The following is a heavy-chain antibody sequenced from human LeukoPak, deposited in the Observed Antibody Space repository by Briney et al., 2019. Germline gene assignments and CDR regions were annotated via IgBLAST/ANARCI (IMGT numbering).Heavy chain of an antibody. CDR2: VNPDNGGT. CDR1: GYTFIAYY. J-gene: IGHJ3*02. Sequence: ASVRVSCKASGYTFIAYYMHWFRQAPGQGLEWTGWVNPDNGGTDSAQKFRGRVTMTSGTSISTAYMELSGLTSDDTAVYYCARGPATAAFDIWGQGTMVTVSS. D-gene: IGHD2-15*01. V-gene: IGHV1-2*02. CDR3: ARGPATAAFDI.